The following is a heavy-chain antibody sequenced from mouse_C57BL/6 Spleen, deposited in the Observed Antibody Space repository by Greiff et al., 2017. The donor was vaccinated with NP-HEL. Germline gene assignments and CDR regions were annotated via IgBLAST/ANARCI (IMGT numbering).Heavy chain of an antibody. CDR2: ISSGGSYT. V-gene: IGHV5-6*01. CDR1: GFTFSSYG. CDR3: ARHNYYYGSSLYWYFDV. J-gene: IGHJ1*03. Sequence: EVMLVESGGDLVKPGGSLKLSCAASGFTFSSYGMSWVCQTPDKRLEWVATISSGGSYTYYPDSVKGRFTISRDNAKNTLYLQMSSLKSEDTAMYYCARHNYYYGSSLYWYFDVWGTGTTVTVSS. D-gene: IGHD1-1*01.